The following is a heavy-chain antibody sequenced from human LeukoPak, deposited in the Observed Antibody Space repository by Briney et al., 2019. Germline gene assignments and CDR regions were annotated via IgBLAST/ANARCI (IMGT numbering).Heavy chain of an antibody. D-gene: IGHD6-13*01. CDR3: AKDLTTLAAAGAPSDY. J-gene: IGHJ4*02. Sequence: GGSLRLSCAASGFTFSSYGMHWVRQAPGKGLEWVAFIRYDGSNKYYADSVKGRFTISRDNSKNTLYLQMNSLRAEDTAVYYCAKDLTTLAAAGAPSDYWGQGTLVTVSS. CDR2: IRYDGSNK. V-gene: IGHV3-30*02. CDR1: GFTFSSYG.